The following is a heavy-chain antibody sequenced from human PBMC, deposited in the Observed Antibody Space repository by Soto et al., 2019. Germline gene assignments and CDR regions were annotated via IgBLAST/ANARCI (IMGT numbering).Heavy chain of an antibody. CDR1: GFTLSSYS. V-gene: IGHV3-48*02. J-gene: IGHJ4*02. CDR3: ARESGLRSSGWSYYFDS. CDR2: ISGSGGTI. Sequence: EVQLVESGGGLVQPGGSLRLSCAASGFTLSSYSMHWVRQAPGKGLEWVSYISGSGGTIYYGESVKGRFTISRDKAKNSLSVQMNSLRDEDTAVYFCARESGLRSSGWSYYFDSWGQGTLVTVSS. D-gene: IGHD6-19*01.